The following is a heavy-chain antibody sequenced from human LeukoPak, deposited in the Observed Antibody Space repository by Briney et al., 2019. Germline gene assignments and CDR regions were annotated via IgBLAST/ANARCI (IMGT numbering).Heavy chain of an antibody. CDR1: GYTFTSYG. J-gene: IGHJ6*03. V-gene: IGHV1-18*01. D-gene: IGHD3-10*01. CDR3: ARVNYYGSGTLQKGYYYYYMDV. Sequence: ASVKVSCKASGYTFTSYGISWVRQAPGQGLEWMGWISAYNGNTNYAQKLQGRVTMTTDTSTSTAYMELRSLRSDDTAVYYCARVNYYGSGTLQKGYYYYYMDVWGKGTTVTISS. CDR2: ISAYNGNT.